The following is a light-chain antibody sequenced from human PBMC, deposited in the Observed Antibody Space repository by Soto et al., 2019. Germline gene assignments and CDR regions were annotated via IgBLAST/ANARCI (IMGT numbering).Light chain of an antibody. V-gene: IGKV3-20*01. CDR3: QQYGSSPRT. CDR2: AAS. CDR1: QSISNSY. Sequence: EIVLTQSPGTLSLSPGERATLSCRASQSISNSYLAWHQQKPGQAPRLLIYAASNMATGIPDRFSGSGSGTDFNLTINRLEPEDFAVYYCQQYGSSPRTFGQGTKVEIK. J-gene: IGKJ1*01.